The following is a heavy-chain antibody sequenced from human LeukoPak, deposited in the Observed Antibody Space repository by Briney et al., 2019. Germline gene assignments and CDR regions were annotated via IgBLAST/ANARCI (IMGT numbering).Heavy chain of an antibody. D-gene: IGHD2-2*01. CDR2: IWYDGSNK. J-gene: IGHJ6*03. V-gene: IGHV3-33*06. Sequence: GSLRLSFAASGFTFSSYGMHWVRQAPGKGLEWVAVIWYDGSNKYYADSVKGRSTISRDNSKNTLYLQMNSLRAEDTAVYYCAKGYCSSTSCYYYYYMDVWGKGTTVTVSS. CDR3: AKGYCSSTSCYYYYYMDV. CDR1: GFTFSSYG.